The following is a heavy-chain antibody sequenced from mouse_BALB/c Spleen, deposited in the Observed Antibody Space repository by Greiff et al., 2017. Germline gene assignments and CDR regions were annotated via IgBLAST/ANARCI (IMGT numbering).Heavy chain of an antibody. D-gene: IGHD2-4*01. Sequence: VQLQQSGAELVKPGASVKLSCTASGFNIKDTYMHWVKQRPEQGLEWIGRIDPANGNTKYDPKFSGKASITADTSSNTAYLQLSRLTSEDTAVYYCARAGDDYDGDYFDYWGQGTTLTVSS. J-gene: IGHJ2*01. CDR2: IDPANGNT. V-gene: IGHV14-3*02. CDR1: GFNIKDTY. CDR3: ARAGDDYDGDYFDY.